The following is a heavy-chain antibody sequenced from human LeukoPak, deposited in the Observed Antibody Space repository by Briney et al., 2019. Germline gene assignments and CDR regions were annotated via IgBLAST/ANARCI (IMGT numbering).Heavy chain of an antibody. CDR3: ARGSPHDSITMIVVVITNAFDI. CDR1: GYTFTSYD. Sequence: GASVKVSCKATGYTFTSYDINWVRQATGQGLEWMGWMNPNSGNTGYAQKFQGRVTMTRNTSISTAYMELSSLRSEDTAVYYCARGSPHDSITMIVVVITNAFDIWGQGTMVTVSS. D-gene: IGHD3-22*01. CDR2: MNPNSGNT. J-gene: IGHJ3*02. V-gene: IGHV1-8*01.